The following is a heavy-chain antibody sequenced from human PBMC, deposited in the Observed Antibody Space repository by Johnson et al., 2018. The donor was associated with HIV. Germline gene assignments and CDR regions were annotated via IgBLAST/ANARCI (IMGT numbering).Heavy chain of an antibody. D-gene: IGHD2/OR15-2a*01. CDR3: AKEPFYGGNDAFDS. CDR1: GFTFSSYG. J-gene: IGHJ3*02. V-gene: IGHV3-30*18. CDR2: ISYDGSNK. Sequence: QVQLVESGGGVVQPGRSLRLSCAASGFTFSSYGMHWVRQAPGKGLEWVAVISYDGSNKYYADSVKGRFTISRDNSKNTLYLQMNSLRAEDTAVYYCAKEPFYGGNDAFDSWGQGTMVTVSS.